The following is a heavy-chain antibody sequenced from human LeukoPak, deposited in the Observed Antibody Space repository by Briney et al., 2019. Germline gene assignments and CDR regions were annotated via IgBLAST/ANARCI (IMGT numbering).Heavy chain of an antibody. J-gene: IGHJ4*02. D-gene: IGHD3-3*01. CDR3: ARVDYDFWSGYPYYFDY. V-gene: IGHV4-59*11. CDR2: IYYSGST. Sequence: KASETLSLTCTVSGGSISSHYWSWIRQPPGKGLEWIGYIYYSGSTNYNPSLKSRVTISVDTSKNQFSLKLSSETAADTAVYYCARVDYDFWSGYPYYFDYWGQGTLVTVSS. CDR1: GGSISSHY.